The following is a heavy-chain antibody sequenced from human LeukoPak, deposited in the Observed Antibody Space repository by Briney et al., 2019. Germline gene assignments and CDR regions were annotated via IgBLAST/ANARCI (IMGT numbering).Heavy chain of an antibody. CDR3: ARDPYSGNYGPYYYYHMDV. CDR2: ITSSGTYT. Sequence: GGSLRLSCADSGFTFSNYNMNWVRQAPGKAMEWVSSITSSGTYTFYADSVKGRFTISRDNAKHSLYLQMDGLGPEDTAVYYCARDPYSGNYGPYYYYHMDVWGKGTTVTITS. D-gene: IGHD1-26*01. J-gene: IGHJ6*03. V-gene: IGHV3-21*01. CDR1: GFTFSNYN.